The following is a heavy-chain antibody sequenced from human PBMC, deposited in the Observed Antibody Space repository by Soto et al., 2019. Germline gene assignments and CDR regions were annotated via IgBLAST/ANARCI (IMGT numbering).Heavy chain of an antibody. CDR2: ISSSSSYI. Sequence: EVQLVESGGGLVKPGGSLRLSCAASGFTFSSYSMNWVRQAPGKGLEWVSSISSSSSYIYYADSVKGRFTISRDKAKNSLYLQMISLIAEDTAVYYCARGELRYFDWLSLEGSLTYYYGMGVRGQGTTVTVSS. CDR1: GFTFSSYS. D-gene: IGHD3-9*01. CDR3: ARGELRYFDWLSLEGSLTYYYGMGV. J-gene: IGHJ6*02. V-gene: IGHV3-21*01.